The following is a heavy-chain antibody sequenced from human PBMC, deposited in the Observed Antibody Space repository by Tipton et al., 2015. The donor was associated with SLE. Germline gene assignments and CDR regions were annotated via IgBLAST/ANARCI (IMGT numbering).Heavy chain of an antibody. J-gene: IGHJ6*02. Sequence: TLSLTCTVSGGSINSSSYYWGWIRQPPGKGLEWIGYIYYSGSTNYNPSLKSRVTISVDTSKNQFSLKLSSVTAADTAVYYCARDSGELQGMDVWGQGTTVTVSS. D-gene: IGHD1-26*01. CDR2: IYYSGST. CDR1: GGSINSSSYY. V-gene: IGHV4-61*01. CDR3: ARDSGELQGMDV.